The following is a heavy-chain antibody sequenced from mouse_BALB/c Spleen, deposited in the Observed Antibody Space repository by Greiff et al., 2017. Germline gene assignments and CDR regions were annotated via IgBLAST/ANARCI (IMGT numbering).Heavy chain of an antibody. J-gene: IGHJ4*01. CDR3: ARDRDGYYKAMDN. D-gene: IGHD2-3*01. Sequence: EVKLVESGGGLVKPGGSLKLSCAASGFTFSDYYMYWVRQTPEKRLEWVATISDGGSYTYYPDSVKGRFTISRDNAKNNLYLQMSSLKSEDTAMYYCARDRDGYYKAMDNWGQGTSVTVSS. CDR1: GFTFSDYY. CDR2: ISDGGSYT. V-gene: IGHV5-4*02.